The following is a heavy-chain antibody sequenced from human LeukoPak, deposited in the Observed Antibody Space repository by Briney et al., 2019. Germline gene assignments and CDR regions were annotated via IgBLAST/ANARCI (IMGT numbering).Heavy chain of an antibody. CDR2: TYYRSTWYN. J-gene: IGHJ5*02. CDR3: ARRLTQYDCFDP. Sequence: SQTLSLTCAISGDSVSSNSVTWNWIRQSPSRGLEWLGRTYYRSTWYNDYAVSVRGRITVNPDTSKNQSSLHLNSVTPEDTAVYYCARRLTQYDCFDPWGQGILVAVSS. V-gene: IGHV6-1*01. D-gene: IGHD2-2*01. CDR1: GDSVSSNSVT.